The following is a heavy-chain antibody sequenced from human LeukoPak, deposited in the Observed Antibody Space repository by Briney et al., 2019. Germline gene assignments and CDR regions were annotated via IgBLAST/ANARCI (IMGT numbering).Heavy chain of an antibody. Sequence: GGSLRLSCSASGFTFSTYGMHWVRQAPGKELEFVSAMSNNGGSTSYADSVKGRFTISRDNSKNTLYLQMSSLRAEDTAVYYCVKDTNSGYYYYGMDVWGQGTTVTVSS. D-gene: IGHD2-2*01. CDR2: MSNNGGST. J-gene: IGHJ6*02. CDR3: VKDTNSGYYYYGMDV. V-gene: IGHV3-64D*09. CDR1: GFTFSTYG.